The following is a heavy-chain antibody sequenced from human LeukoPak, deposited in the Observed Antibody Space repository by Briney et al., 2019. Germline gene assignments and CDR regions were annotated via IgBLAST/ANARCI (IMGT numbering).Heavy chain of an antibody. J-gene: IGHJ4*02. CDR1: GFSLTTYE. CDR3: ERAGRGYEDASHY. CDR2: TDSNSETT. D-gene: IGHD5-12*01. V-gene: IGHV3-48*03. Sequence: GGSLRLSCAVSGFSLTTYEMDWIRQAPGKGLEWVAYTDSNSETTHYADSVKGRFIISRDNAKNSVYLQMNSLRVEDTAVYYCERAGRGYEDASHYWGQGTLVSVSS.